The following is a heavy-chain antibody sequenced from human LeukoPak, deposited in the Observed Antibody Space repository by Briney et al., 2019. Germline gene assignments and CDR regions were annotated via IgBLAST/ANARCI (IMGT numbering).Heavy chain of an antibody. D-gene: IGHD2-15*01. CDR3: AREYCSGGSCYGNLDH. CDR1: GFTFDSYT. J-gene: IGHJ4*02. CDR2: ISDSSNYI. V-gene: IGHV3-21*05. Sequence: GGSLRLSCVASGFTFDSYTMTWVRQAPGKGLEWVSYISDSSNYIYYGDSVKGRFTISRDNAKNSLYLQMNSLRAEDTAVYYCAREYCSGGSCYGNLDHWGQGTPVTVSS.